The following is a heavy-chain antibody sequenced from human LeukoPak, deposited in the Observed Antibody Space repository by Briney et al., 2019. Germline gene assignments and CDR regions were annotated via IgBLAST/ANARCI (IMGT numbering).Heavy chain of an antibody. D-gene: IGHD2-21*02. J-gene: IGHJ3*02. CDR1: GFTFSDYY. CDR2: ISSCGSTI. V-gene: IGHV3-11*04. CDR3: ARGSRIVVVTAHEYAFDI. Sequence: SGGSLRLSCAASGFTFSDYYMSWIRQAPGKGLDWVSYISSCGSTIFYADSVKGRFTISRDNAKNSLYLQMNSLRAEDTAVYYCARGSRIVVVTAHEYAFDIWGQGTMVTVSS.